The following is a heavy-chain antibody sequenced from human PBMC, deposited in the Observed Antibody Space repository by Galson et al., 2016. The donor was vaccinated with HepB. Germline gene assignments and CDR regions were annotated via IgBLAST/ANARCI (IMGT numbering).Heavy chain of an antibody. D-gene: IGHD3-22*01. V-gene: IGHV1-69*13. CDR3: ARDNYYDSSGYWNSFDY. J-gene: IGHJ4*02. CDR2: IIPIFGTA. CDR1: GGTFSSYA. Sequence: SVKVSCKASGGTFSSYAISWVRQAPGQGLEWMGGIIPIFGTANYAQKFQGRVTITADESTSTAYMELSSLRSEDTAVYYCARDNYYDSSGYWNSFDYWVQGTLVTVSS.